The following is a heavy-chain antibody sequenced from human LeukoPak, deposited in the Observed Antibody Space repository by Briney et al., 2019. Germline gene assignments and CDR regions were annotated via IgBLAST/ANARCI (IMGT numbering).Heavy chain of an antibody. V-gene: IGHV1-8*01. CDR1: GYTFTSYD. CDR3: ARGITYYYDSSGYYPLYYFDY. J-gene: IGHJ4*02. D-gene: IGHD3-22*01. Sequence: GASVKVSCKASGYTFTSYDINWVRQATGQGLEWMGWMNPNSGNTGYAQKFQGRVTMTRNTSISTAYMELSSLRSEDTAVYYCARGITYYYDSSGYYPLYYFDYWGQGTLVTVSS. CDR2: MNPNSGNT.